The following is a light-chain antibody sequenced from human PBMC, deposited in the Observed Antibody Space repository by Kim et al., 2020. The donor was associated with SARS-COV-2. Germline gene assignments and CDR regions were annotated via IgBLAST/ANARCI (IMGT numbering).Light chain of an antibody. CDR1: QSVLSSSNNKNY. V-gene: IGKV4-1*01. CDR3: QQYYTTPWT. J-gene: IGKJ1*01. CDR2: WAS. Sequence: ATINCRSSQSVLSSSNNKNYLAWYQLRPGQPPKLLIYWASTRESGVPNRFSGSGSGTDFTLTISTLQAEDVAVYYCQQYYTTPWTFGQGTKVDIK.